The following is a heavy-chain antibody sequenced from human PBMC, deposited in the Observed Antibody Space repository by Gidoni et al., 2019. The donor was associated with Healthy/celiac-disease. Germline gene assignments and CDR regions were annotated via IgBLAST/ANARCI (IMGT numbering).Heavy chain of an antibody. CDR3: ARGEGSIAAHNWFDP. CDR2: INHSGST. Sequence: QVQLQQWGAGLLKPSETLSLTCAVYGGSFSGYYWSWIRQPPRKGLEWIGEINHSGSTHYNPSLKSRVTISVDPSKNQFSLKLSSVTAADTAVYYCARGEGSIAAHNWFDPWGQGTLVTVSS. CDR1: GGSFSGYY. D-gene: IGHD6-6*01. J-gene: IGHJ5*02. V-gene: IGHV4-34*01.